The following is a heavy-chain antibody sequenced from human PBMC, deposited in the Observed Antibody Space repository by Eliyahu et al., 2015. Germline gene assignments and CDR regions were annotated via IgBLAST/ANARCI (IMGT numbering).Heavy chain of an antibody. Sequence: EVHLLESGGGLVQPGGSLRLSCAASGFTFSSYAMSWVRQAPGKGLEWVSSISGSSGSIYYADFVKGRFSISRDNSKNTLYLQMNSLRAEDTALYYCAKVEPFGRFFDWLLYWGQGTLVTVSS. J-gene: IGHJ4*02. D-gene: IGHD3-9*01. CDR2: ISGSSGSI. V-gene: IGHV3-23*01. CDR3: AKVEPFGRFFDWLLY. CDR1: GFTFSSYA.